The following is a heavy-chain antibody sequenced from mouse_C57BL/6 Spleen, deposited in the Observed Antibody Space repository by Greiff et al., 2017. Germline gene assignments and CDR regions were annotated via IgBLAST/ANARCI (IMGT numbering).Heavy chain of an antibody. CDR1: GYTFTSYW. J-gene: IGHJ3*01. D-gene: IGHD2-4*01. V-gene: IGHV1-52*01. CDR2: IDPSDSDT. CDR3: ARGGYYDYDEGTWFAY. Sequence: QVQLQQPGAELVRPGSSVKLSCKASGYTFTSYWMHWVKQRPIQGLELIGNIDPSDSDTHYNQKFKDKATLTVDKSSSTAYMQLSSLTSEDSAIYYCARGGYYDYDEGTWFAYWGQGTLVTVSA.